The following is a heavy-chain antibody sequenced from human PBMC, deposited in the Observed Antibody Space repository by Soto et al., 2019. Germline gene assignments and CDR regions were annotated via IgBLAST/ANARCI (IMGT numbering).Heavy chain of an antibody. CDR2: INHSGST. CDR1: GGSFSGYY. V-gene: IGHV4-34*01. Sequence: QVQLQKWGAGLLKPSETLSLTCAVYGGSFSGYYWSWIRQPPGKGLEWIGEINHSGSTNYNPSLMSRVTISLDTSKNQFSLKLSSVTAADTAVYYCAREAWLSWFDPWGQGTLVTVSS. CDR3: AREAWLSWFDP. D-gene: IGHD3-10*01. J-gene: IGHJ5*02.